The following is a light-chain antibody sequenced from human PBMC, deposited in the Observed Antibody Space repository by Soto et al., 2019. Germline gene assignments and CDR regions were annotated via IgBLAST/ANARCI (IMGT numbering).Light chain of an antibody. CDR2: DAS. J-gene: IGKJ1*01. CDR1: QSISSW. CDR3: QQYYSKKWT. V-gene: IGKV1-5*01. Sequence: DIQMTQSPSTLSASVGDRVTITCRASQSISSWLAWYQQKPGEAPKLLINDASSLESGVPSRFSGSGSGTDFTLTISCLQSEDFATYYCQQYYSKKWTFGQGTKVEIK.